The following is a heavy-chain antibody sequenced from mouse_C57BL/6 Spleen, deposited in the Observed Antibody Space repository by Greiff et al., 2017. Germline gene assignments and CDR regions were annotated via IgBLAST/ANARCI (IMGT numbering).Heavy chain of an antibody. CDR1: GYTFTSYW. Sequence: QVQLQQPGAELVRPGSSVKLSCKASGYTFTSYWMHWVKQRPIQGLEWIGNIDPSDSDTHYNQKFKDKATLTVDKSSSTAYMQLSSLTSEDSAVYYCARGYYDWYFDVWGTGTTVTVSS. J-gene: IGHJ1*03. V-gene: IGHV1-52*01. CDR2: IDPSDSDT. CDR3: ARGYYDWYFDV. D-gene: IGHD2-3*01.